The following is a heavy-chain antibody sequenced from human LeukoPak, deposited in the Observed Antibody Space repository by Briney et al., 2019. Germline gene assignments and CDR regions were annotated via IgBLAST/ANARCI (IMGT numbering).Heavy chain of an antibody. CDR3: ARGFVPDWSFGRGNWFDP. Sequence: ASETLSLTCTVSGGSVSSGSYYWSWIRQPPGKGLEWIGYIYYSGSTNYNPSLKSRVTISVDTSKNQFSLKLSSVTAADTAVYYCARGFVPDWSFGRGNWFDPWGQGTLVTVSS. CDR2: IYYSGST. CDR1: GGSVSSGSYY. J-gene: IGHJ5*02. V-gene: IGHV4-61*01. D-gene: IGHD3-9*01.